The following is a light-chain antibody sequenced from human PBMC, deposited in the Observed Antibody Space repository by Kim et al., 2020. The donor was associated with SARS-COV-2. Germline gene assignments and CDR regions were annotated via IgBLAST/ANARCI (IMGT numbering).Light chain of an antibody. CDR1: QGIGDC. V-gene: IGKV1-12*01. Sequence: DIQMTQSPSSVSASVGDRVTITCRASQGIGDCLGWYQQKPGKAPKLLIHSASSLFSGDPSRFSGSGSETEFTLTISSLQPEDFATYSCQQCHSFPRTFGQGTKVDIK. J-gene: IGKJ1*01. CDR3: QQCHSFPRT. CDR2: SAS.